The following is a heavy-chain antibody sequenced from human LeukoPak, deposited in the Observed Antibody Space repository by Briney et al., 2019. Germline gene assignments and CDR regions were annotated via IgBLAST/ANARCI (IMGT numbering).Heavy chain of an antibody. CDR3: ARIQLDAFDI. V-gene: IGHV4-61*02. D-gene: IGHD2-2*01. CDR2: ISASGSA. J-gene: IGHJ3*02. Sequence: NPSQTLSLTCTVSGGSINIDSHYWSWIRQPAGKGLEWIGRISASGSANYNPSLKSRVSMSIDTSNNQFSLKLSSVTAADTAVYYCARIQLDAFDIWDQGTMVTVSS. CDR1: GGSINIDSHY.